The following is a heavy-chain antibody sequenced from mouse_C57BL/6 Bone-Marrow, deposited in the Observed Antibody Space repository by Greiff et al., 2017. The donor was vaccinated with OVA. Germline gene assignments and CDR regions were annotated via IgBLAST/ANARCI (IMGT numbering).Heavy chain of an antibody. Sequence: EVQLQQSGPGMVKPSQSLSLTCTVTGYSITSGYDWHWIRHFPGNKLEWMGYISYSGSTNYNPSLKSRISITHDTSKNHFFLKLNSVTTEDTATYYCARELRFYYFDYWGRGTTLTVSS. CDR2: ISYSGST. D-gene: IGHD1-1*01. V-gene: IGHV3-1*01. CDR1: GYSITSGYD. CDR3: ARELRFYYFDY. J-gene: IGHJ2*01.